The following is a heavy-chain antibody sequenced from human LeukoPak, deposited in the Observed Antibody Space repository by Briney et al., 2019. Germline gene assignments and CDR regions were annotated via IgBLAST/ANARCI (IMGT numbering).Heavy chain of an antibody. V-gene: IGHV1-69*04. Sequence: SVKVSCTASGGTFTNYAINWVRQAPGQGLEWMGRIIPILDVTNYAQKFQGRVTITADQSTSTAYMELSSLRSEDTAVYYCARWGGVDILTGFQYWGQGTLVTVSS. CDR1: GGTFTNYA. J-gene: IGHJ4*02. CDR3: ARWGGVDILTGFQY. D-gene: IGHD3-9*01. CDR2: IIPILDVT.